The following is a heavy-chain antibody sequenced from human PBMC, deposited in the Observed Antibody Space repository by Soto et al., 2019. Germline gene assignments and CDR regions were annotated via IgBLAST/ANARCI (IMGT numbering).Heavy chain of an antibody. D-gene: IGHD3-3*01. CDR2: INHSGST. V-gene: IGHV4-34*01. CDR1: GGSFSGYY. CDR3: ARVRTYYDFWSGYYEGGGFDY. Sequence: PSETLSLTCAVYGGSFSGYYWSWIRQPPGKGLEWIGEINHSGSTNYNPSLKSRFTISVDTSKNQFSLKLSSVTSADTAVYYWARVRTYYDFWSGYYEGGGFDYWGQGTLVTVSS. J-gene: IGHJ4*02.